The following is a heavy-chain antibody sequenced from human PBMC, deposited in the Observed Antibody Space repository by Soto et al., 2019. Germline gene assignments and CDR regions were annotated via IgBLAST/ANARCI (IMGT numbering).Heavy chain of an antibody. J-gene: IGHJ4*02. V-gene: IGHV3-73*02. CDR3: TRLEELRGVVVGSSFDY. CDR1: GFTLSASG. D-gene: IGHD3-10*01. CDR2: IRSKANNYAT. Sequence: EVQLVESGGGLVQPGGSLKLSCAASGFTLSASGIHWVRQASGKGLEWVGRIRSKANNYATAYAASVRDRFTISRDDSVNTAYLQMNSLKTEDTAVYYCTRLEELRGVVVGSSFDYWGQGTLVTVSS.